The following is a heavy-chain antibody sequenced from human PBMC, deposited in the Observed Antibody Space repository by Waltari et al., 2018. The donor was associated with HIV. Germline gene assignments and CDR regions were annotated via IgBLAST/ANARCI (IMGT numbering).Heavy chain of an antibody. CDR1: GGSISSRSYY. V-gene: IGHV4-39*07. D-gene: IGHD2-2*01. J-gene: IGHJ4*02. CDR3: ARERKVSGSTSLWKY. CDR2: IYYSGST. Sequence: LQLQESGPGLVKPSETLSLTCTVSGGSISSRSYYWGWIRQPPGKGLEWIGSIYYSGSTYYNPSLKSRVTISVDTSKNQFSLKLSSVTAADTAVYYCARERKVSGSTSLWKYWGQGTLVTVSS.